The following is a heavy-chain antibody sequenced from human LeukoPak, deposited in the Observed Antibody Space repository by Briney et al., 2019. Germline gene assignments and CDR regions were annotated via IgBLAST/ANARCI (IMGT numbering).Heavy chain of an antibody. D-gene: IGHD6-13*01. J-gene: IGHJ6*02. CDR3: ARDVAAAATYYYYGMDV. V-gene: IGHV1-18*01. Sequence: ASVKVSCKASGYTFTSYGISWVRQAPGQGLEWMGLISAYNGNTNYAQKLQGRVTMTTDTSTSTAYMELRSLRSDDTAVYYCARDVAAAATYYYYGMDVWGQGTTVTVSS. CDR2: ISAYNGNT. CDR1: GYTFTSYG.